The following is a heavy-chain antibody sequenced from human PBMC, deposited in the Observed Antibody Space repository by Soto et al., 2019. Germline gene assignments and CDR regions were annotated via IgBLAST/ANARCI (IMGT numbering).Heavy chain of an antibody. CDR3: AKDLPRLRFSAPFDL. V-gene: IGHV3-30*18. CDR1: GFTFSSYG. J-gene: IGHJ2*01. CDR2: ISYDGSNK. Sequence: QVQLVESGGGVVQPGRSLRLSCAASGFTFSSYGMHWVRQAPGKGLEWVAVISYDGSNKYYADSVKGRFTISRDNSKNTLYLQMNSLRAEDTAVYYCAKDLPRLRFSAPFDLWGRGTLVTVSS. D-gene: IGHD3-3*01.